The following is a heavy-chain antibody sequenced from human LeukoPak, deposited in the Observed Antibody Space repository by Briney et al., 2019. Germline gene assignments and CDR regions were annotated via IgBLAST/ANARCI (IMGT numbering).Heavy chain of an antibody. CDR1: GFTFSNYA. CDR3: ANRYCSGGSCYMFDY. J-gene: IGHJ4*02. V-gene: IGHV3-23*01. D-gene: IGHD2-15*01. CDR2: ISGSGDGT. Sequence: GGSLRLXCAASGFTFSNYAMRWVRQASGKGLEWVSVISGSGDGTFYADSVKGRFTISRDNSKNTLYLQMNSLRAEDTAVYYCANRYCSGGSCYMFDYWGQGTLVTVSS.